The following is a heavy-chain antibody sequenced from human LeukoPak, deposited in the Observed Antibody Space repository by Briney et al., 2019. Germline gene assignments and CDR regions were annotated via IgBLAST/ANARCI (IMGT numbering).Heavy chain of an antibody. J-gene: IGHJ6*02. CDR3: ARTTVVTPDYYYYYGMDV. D-gene: IGHD4-23*01. V-gene: IGHV1-69*13. CDR2: IIPIFGTA. CDR1: GGTFSSYA. Sequence: ASVKVSCKASGGTFSSYAISWVRQAPGQGLEWMGGIIPIFGTANYAQKFQGRVTITADESTSTAYMELSSLRSEDTAVYYCARTTVVTPDYYYYYGMDVWGQGTTVTVSS.